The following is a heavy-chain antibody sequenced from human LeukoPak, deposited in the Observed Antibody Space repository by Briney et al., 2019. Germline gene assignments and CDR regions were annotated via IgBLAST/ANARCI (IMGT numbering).Heavy chain of an antibody. D-gene: IGHD6-13*01. CDR3: ARGGGSSSWYRGVPFDY. CDR2: INHSGST. V-gene: IGHV4-34*01. J-gene: IGHJ4*02. CDR1: GGSFSGYY. Sequence: PSETLSLTCAVYGGSFSGYYWSWLRQPPGKGLEWIGEINHSGSTNYNPSLKSRVTISVDTSKNQFSLKLSSVTAADTAVYYCARGGGSSSWYRGVPFDYWGQGTLVTVSS.